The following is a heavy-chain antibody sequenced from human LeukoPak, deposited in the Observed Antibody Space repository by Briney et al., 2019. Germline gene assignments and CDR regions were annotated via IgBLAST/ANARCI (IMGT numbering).Heavy chain of an antibody. Sequence: SETLSLTCAVYGGSFSGYYWSWIRQPPGKGLEWIGEINHSGSTNYNPSLKGRVTISVDTSKNQFSLKLSSVTAADTAVYYCARGGELLGLAADYWGQGTLVTVSS. CDR3: ARGGELLGLAADY. CDR1: GGSFSGYY. V-gene: IGHV4-34*01. D-gene: IGHD1-26*01. J-gene: IGHJ4*02. CDR2: INHSGST.